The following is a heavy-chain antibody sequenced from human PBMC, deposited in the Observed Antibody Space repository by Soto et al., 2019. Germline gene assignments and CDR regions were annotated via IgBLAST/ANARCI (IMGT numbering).Heavy chain of an antibody. V-gene: IGHV3-23*01. D-gene: IGHD3-9*01. CDR2: ITTSDDIT. Sequence: GGSLTLSCAPSGFILNAFAMSWVRQAPGKVVEGVSTITTSDDITYSANSVRGRFTLSRDNSANTLFLQMSSLRGDDTATYYCTKGDSSGYFDTWAGYYTPDHWGQGTLVTVSS. CDR3: TKGDSSGYFDTWAGYYTPDH. CDR1: GFILNAFA. J-gene: IGHJ5*02.